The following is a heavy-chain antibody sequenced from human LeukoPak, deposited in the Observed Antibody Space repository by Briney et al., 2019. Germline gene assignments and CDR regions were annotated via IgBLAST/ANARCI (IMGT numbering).Heavy chain of an antibody. CDR1: GDSISTYY. V-gene: IGHV4-4*07. CDR3: ARVKSIGFYFDY. D-gene: IGHD6-6*01. J-gene: IGHJ4*02. Sequence: SETLSLTCTVSGDSISTYYWSWIRQPAGKGLEWIGRIYTSGSTSYNPSLKSRVTMSVDTSKNQFSLTLRSVTAADTAVYYCARVKSIGFYFDYWGQGTLVTVSS. CDR2: IYTSGST.